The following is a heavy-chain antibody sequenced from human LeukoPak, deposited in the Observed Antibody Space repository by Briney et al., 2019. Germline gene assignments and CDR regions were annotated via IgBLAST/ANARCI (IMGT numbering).Heavy chain of an antibody. J-gene: IGHJ4*02. CDR1: GFTFSSYA. Sequence: GGSLRLSCAASGFTFSSYAMSWVRQAPGKGLEWVSLITWDGGNTYYADSVKGRFTISRDNSKNSLYLQMNSLRAEDTALYYCAKDKGGYTYSSYYFDYWGQGTLVTVSS. D-gene: IGHD5-18*01. V-gene: IGHV3-43D*03. CDR2: ITWDGGNT. CDR3: AKDKGGYTYSSYYFDY.